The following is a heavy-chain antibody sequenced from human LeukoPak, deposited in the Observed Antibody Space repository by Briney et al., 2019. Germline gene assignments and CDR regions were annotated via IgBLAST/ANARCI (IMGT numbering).Heavy chain of an antibody. D-gene: IGHD6-13*01. CDR1: GYTFTSYG. CDR3: ARQSSSWRTIHFDY. CDR2: IYPGDSDT. V-gene: IGHV5-51*01. Sequence: GASVKVSCKASGYTFTSYGISWVRQMPGKGLEWMGIIYPGDSDTRYSPSFQGQVTISADKSISTAYLQWSSLKASDTAMYYCARQSSSWRTIHFDYWGQGTLVTVSS. J-gene: IGHJ4*02.